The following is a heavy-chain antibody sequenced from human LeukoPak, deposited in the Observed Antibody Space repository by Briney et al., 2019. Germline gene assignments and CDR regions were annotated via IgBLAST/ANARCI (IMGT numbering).Heavy chain of an antibody. Sequence: SATLSLTCTVSGDSIGRYFWSWIRQSPTKGVEWLGYMHFSGATNYNPSLKGRVTISVDTSKKEFSLKLTSVTAADTAVYFCARDTGDYPYYFDYWGQGILVTVSS. V-gene: IGHV4-59*01. CDR1: GDSIGRYF. CDR2: MHFSGAT. CDR3: ARDTGDYPYYFDY. J-gene: IGHJ4*02. D-gene: IGHD3-9*01.